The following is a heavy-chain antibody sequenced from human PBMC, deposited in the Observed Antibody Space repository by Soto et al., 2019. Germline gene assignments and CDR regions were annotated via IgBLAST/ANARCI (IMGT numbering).Heavy chain of an antibody. CDR2: ISGSDDST. D-gene: IGHD6-6*01. Sequence: PGGSLILSCAASGITFSSDTMIWGRQAPGKGLECVSVISGSDDSTYYADSVKGRFTISRDNSKDALYLQMNSLRAEDTAVYYCAKRSSSSTFDYWGQGTLVTVSS. CDR1: GITFSSDT. CDR3: AKRSSSSTFDY. J-gene: IGHJ4*02. V-gene: IGHV3-23*01.